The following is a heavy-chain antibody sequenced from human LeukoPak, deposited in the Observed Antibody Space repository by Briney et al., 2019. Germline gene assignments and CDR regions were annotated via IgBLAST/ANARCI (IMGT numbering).Heavy chain of an antibody. D-gene: IGHD3-10*01. J-gene: IGHJ4*02. CDR2: ISGSGGST. V-gene: IGHV3-23*01. CDR1: GFTFSSYA. Sequence: PGGSLRLSCAASGFTFSSYAMSWVRQAPGKGLEWVSAISGSGGSTYYADSVKGRFTISRDNSKNTLYLQMNSLRAEDTAVYYCARSYGSGSYLFGYWGQGTLVTVSS. CDR3: ARSYGSGSYLFGY.